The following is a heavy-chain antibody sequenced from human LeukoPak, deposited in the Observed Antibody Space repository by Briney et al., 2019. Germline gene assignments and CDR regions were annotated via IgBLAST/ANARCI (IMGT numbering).Heavy chain of an antibody. V-gene: IGHV4-59*12. Sequence: SETLSLTCTVSGGSISFYYWSWIRQPPGKGLEWIGYIYYSGSTYYNPSLKSRVTISVDTSKNQFSLKLSSVTAADTAVYYCAREASYGYFYYYYYYMDVWGKGTTVTVSS. CDR2: IYYSGST. CDR3: AREASYGYFYYYYYYMDV. D-gene: IGHD5-18*01. CDR1: GGSISFYY. J-gene: IGHJ6*03.